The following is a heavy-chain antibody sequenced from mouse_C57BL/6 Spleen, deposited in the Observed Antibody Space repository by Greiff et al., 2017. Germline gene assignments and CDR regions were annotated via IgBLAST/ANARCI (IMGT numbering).Heavy chain of an antibody. Sequence: QVQLQQSGPELVKPGASVKISCKASGYAFSSSWMNWVKQRPGKGLERIGRIYPGDGDTNYNGKFKGKATLTADKSSSTAYMQLSSLTSEDSAVYFCARPGSSPFAYWGQGTLVTVSA. CDR3: ARPGSSPFAY. D-gene: IGHD1-1*01. V-gene: IGHV1-82*01. J-gene: IGHJ3*01. CDR2: IYPGDGDT. CDR1: GYAFSSSW.